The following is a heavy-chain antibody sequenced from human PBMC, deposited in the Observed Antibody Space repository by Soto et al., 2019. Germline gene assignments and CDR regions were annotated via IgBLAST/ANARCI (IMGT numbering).Heavy chain of an antibody. J-gene: IGHJ5*02. CDR1: GFTFTSSA. CDR2: IVVGSGNT. D-gene: IGHD2-2*01. Sequence: ASVKVSCKASGFTFTSSAVQWVRQARGQRLEWIGWIVVGSGNTNYAQKFQERVTITRDMSTSTAYMELSSLRSEDTAVYYCARGGLVVVPAADNWFDPWGQGTLVTVSS. V-gene: IGHV1-58*01. CDR3: ARGGLVVVPAADNWFDP.